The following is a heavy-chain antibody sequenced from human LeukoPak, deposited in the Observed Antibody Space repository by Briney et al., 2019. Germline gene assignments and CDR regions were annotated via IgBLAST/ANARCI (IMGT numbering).Heavy chain of an antibody. J-gene: IGHJ2*01. CDR1: GYTFIGYY. V-gene: IGHV1-2*02. CDR3: ARDVTGDQSWFFDL. Sequence: ASVKVSCKASGYTFIGYYMHWLRQAPGQGLEWMGWINPNSGGTNYAQKFQGRVTMTRDTSISTAYMELSRLRSDDTAVYYCARDVTGDQSWFFDLWGRGTLVTVSS. CDR2: INPNSGGT. D-gene: IGHD7-27*01.